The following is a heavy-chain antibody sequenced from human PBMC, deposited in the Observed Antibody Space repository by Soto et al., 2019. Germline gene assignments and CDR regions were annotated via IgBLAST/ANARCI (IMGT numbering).Heavy chain of an antibody. CDR3: ARYCSSPSCQYTESRGWFDP. V-gene: IGHV4-59*11. CDR2: MYFNGDS. Sequence: SETLSLTCTVTGASIKSHFWSWLRQAPGRGLEWIGYMYFNGDSKYNASLKSRVTISTDTSKNQFSLNLNSVTTADTAVYYCARYCSSPSCQYTESRGWFDPWGQGTLVTVSS. CDR1: GASIKSHF. D-gene: IGHD2-2*01. J-gene: IGHJ5*02.